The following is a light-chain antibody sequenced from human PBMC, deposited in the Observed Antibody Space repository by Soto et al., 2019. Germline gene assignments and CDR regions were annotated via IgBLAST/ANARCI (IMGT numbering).Light chain of an antibody. CDR1: NSDVGSYNY. Sequence: QSVLTQPASVSGSPGQSITISCTGTNSDVGSYNYVSWYQQHPGKAPKLMIYDVSNRPSGVSDRFSGSKSANTASLTIAGLQAEDEADYYCSSYTSGTSVVFGGGTKVTVL. CDR3: SSYTSGTSVV. V-gene: IGLV2-14*01. CDR2: DVS. J-gene: IGLJ2*01.